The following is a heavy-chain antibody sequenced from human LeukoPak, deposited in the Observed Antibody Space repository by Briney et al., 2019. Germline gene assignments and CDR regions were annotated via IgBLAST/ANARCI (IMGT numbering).Heavy chain of an antibody. Sequence: SETLSLTCTVSGGSISSGGYYWSWIRQHPGKGLEWIGYIYYSGSTYYNPSLKSRVTISVDTSKNQFSLKLSSVTAADTAVYYCARADIVVVPAATRTYGMDVWGQGTTVTVPS. D-gene: IGHD2-2*01. J-gene: IGHJ6*02. CDR3: ARADIVVVPAATRTYGMDV. V-gene: IGHV4-31*03. CDR2: IYYSGST. CDR1: GGSISSGGYY.